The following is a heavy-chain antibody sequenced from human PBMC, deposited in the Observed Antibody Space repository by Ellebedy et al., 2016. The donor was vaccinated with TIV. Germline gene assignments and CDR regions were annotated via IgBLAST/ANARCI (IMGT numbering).Heavy chain of an antibody. CDR3: ARVRAWFDP. J-gene: IGHJ5*02. CDR1: GYTFTNYY. Sequence: ASVKVSXXASGYTFTNYYMHWVRQAPGQGLEWMGWINPNSGGTNYAQKFQGRVTMTRDTSISTAYMELSSLRSEDTAVYYCARVRAWFDPWGQGTLVTVSS. V-gene: IGHV1-2*02. CDR2: INPNSGGT.